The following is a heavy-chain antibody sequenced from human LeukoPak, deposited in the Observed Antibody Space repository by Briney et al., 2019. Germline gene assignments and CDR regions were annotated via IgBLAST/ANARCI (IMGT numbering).Heavy chain of an antibody. Sequence: SETLSLTCTVSGYSISSGYYWGWIRQPPGKGLEWIGSIYHSGSTYYNPSLKSRVTISVDTSKNQFSLKLSSVTAADTAVYYCARVLDDYGDYFFDYWGQGTLVTVSS. J-gene: IGHJ4*02. V-gene: IGHV4-38-2*02. D-gene: IGHD4-17*01. CDR3: ARVLDDYGDYFFDY. CDR1: GYSISSGYY. CDR2: IYHSGST.